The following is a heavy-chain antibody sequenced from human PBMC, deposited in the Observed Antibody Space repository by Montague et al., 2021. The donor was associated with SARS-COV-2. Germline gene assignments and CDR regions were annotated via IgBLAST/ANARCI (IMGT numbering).Heavy chain of an antibody. CDR2: IYYSGST. CDR1: GGSISSSSYY. CDR3: ARGVPLGYDFWSGYPEIGDFDY. D-gene: IGHD3-3*01. V-gene: IGHV4-39*01. J-gene: IGHJ4*02. Sequence: SETLPLTCTVSGGSISSSSYYWGWIRQPPGKGLEWIGSIYYSGSTYYNPSLKSRVTISVDTSKNQFSLKLSSVTAADTAVYYCARGVPLGYDFWSGYPEIGDFDYWGQGTLVTVSS.